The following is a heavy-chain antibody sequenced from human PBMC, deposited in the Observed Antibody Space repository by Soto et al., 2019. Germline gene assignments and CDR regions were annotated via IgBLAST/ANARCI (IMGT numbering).Heavy chain of an antibody. V-gene: IGHV4-31*03. Sequence: SETLSLTCTVSGGSISSGGYYWSWIRQHPGKGLEWIGYIYYSGSTYYNPSLKSRVTISVDTSKNQFSLKLSSVTAADTAAYYCARGGGSSSSLSFDYWGQGTLVTVSS. J-gene: IGHJ4*02. D-gene: IGHD6-6*01. CDR3: ARGGGSSSSLSFDY. CDR2: IYYSGST. CDR1: GGSISSGGYY.